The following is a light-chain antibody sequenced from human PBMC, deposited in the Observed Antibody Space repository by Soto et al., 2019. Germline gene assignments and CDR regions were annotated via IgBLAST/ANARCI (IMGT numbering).Light chain of an antibody. CDR2: DVS. CDR1: SSDVGGYNY. V-gene: IGLV2-14*01. J-gene: IGLJ1*01. Sequence: QCVLTKAASVSGSPGQAITISCTGTSSDVGGYNYVSWYQQHPGKAPKLMIYDVSNRPSGVSNRFSGSKSGNTASLTISGLQAEDEADYYCSSYTSSSTLYVFVTGTKVTVL. CDR3: SSYTSSSTLYV.